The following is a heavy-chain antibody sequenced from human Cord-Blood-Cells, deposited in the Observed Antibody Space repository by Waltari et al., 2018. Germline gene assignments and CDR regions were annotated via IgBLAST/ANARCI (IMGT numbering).Heavy chain of an antibody. CDR2: IYYSGST. J-gene: IGHJ4*02. CDR3: ARATGYSSSWYDY. CDR1: GGSISSYY. Sequence: QVQLQESGPGLVKPSETLSLTCTVSGGSISSYYWNWIRQPPGKGLEWIGYIYYSGSTNYNPSLKSRVTISVDTSKNQFSLKLSSVTAADTAVYYCARATGYSSSWYDYWGQGTLVTVSS. D-gene: IGHD6-13*01. V-gene: IGHV4-59*01.